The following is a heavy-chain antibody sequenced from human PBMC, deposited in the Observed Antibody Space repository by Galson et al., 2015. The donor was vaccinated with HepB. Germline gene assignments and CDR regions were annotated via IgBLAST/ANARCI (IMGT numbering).Heavy chain of an antibody. Sequence: CAISGDSVSSNSAAWNWIRQSPSRGLEWLGRTYYRSKWYNDYAVSVKSRITINPDTSENQFSLQLNSVTPEDTAVYYCARAGLSDYVWGSYWFDPWGQGTLVTVSS. V-gene: IGHV6-1*01. CDR1: GDSVSSNSAA. D-gene: IGHD3-16*01. CDR2: TYYRSKWYN. CDR3: ARAGLSDYVWGSYWFDP. J-gene: IGHJ5*02.